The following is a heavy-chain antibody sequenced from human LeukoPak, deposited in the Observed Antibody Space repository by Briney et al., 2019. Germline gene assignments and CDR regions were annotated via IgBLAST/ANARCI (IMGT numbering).Heavy chain of an antibody. CDR3: ARKDYGDENWFDP. Sequence: SETLSLTCAVYGGSFSGYYWSWIRQPPGKGLEWIGEINHSGSTNYNPSLKSRVTISVDTSKNQFSLKLSSVTAADTAVYYCARKDYGDENWFDPWGQGTLVTVSS. CDR2: INHSGST. D-gene: IGHD4-17*01. CDR1: GGSFSGYY. J-gene: IGHJ5*02. V-gene: IGHV4-34*01.